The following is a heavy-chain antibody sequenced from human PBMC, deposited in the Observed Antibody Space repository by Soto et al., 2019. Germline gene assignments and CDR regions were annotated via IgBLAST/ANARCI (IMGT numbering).Heavy chain of an antibody. CDR3: ARSQGSSTSLEIYYYYYYGMDV. CDR2: IIPIVGSA. J-gene: IGHJ6*02. V-gene: IGHV1-69*01. Sequence: QVQLVQSGAEVKKPGSSVKVSCKASGGTFSSYAISWVRQAPGQGLEWMGGIIPIVGSANYAQKFQGRVMMTADESTSTAYMELSSLRSADTAVYYCARSQGSSTSLEIYYYYYYGMDVWGQGTTVTVSS. CDR1: GGTFSSYA. D-gene: IGHD2-2*01.